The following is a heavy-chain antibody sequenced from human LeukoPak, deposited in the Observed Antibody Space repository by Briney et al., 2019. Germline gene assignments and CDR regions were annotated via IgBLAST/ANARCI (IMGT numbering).Heavy chain of an antibody. Sequence: SETLSLICTVSGGSISSYYWSWIRQPAGKGLEWIGYIYYSGSTNYNPSLKSRVTISVDTSKNQFSLKLSSVTAADTAVYYCARESYDFWSGYPVWGQGTLVTVSS. D-gene: IGHD3-3*01. CDR2: IYYSGST. V-gene: IGHV4-59*01. CDR3: ARESYDFWSGYPV. CDR1: GGSISSYY. J-gene: IGHJ4*02.